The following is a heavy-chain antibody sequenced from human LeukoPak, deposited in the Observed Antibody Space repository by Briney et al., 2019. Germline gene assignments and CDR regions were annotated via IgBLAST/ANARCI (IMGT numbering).Heavy chain of an antibody. CDR1: GFTFSSYW. Sequence: GSLRLSCAASGFTFSSYWMSWVRQAPGKGLEWVANIKQDGSEKYYVDSVKGRFTISRDNAKNSLYLQMNSLRAEDTAVYYCARDLLDYYYDSSGYPYWGQGTLVTVSS. CDR2: IKQDGSEK. J-gene: IGHJ4*02. CDR3: ARDLLDYYYDSSGYPY. V-gene: IGHV3-7*01. D-gene: IGHD3-22*01.